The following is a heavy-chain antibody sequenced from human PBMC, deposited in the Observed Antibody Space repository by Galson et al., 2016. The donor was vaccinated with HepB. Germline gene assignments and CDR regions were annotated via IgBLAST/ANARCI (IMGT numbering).Heavy chain of an antibody. CDR2: IYSGGGT. Sequence: SLRLSCAVSGFTVSNNYMSWVRQAPGKGLEWVSVIYSGGGTYYADSVKGRITISRDNSKNTVFLQLNSLRAEDTAVDYCARLDVVRGRDYWGQGTLVTVSS. CDR3: ARLDVVRGRDY. J-gene: IGHJ4*02. D-gene: IGHD3/OR15-3a*01. V-gene: IGHV3-53*01. CDR1: GFTVSNNY.